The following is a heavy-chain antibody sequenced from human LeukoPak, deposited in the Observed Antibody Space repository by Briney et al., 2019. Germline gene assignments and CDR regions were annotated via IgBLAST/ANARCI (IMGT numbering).Heavy chain of an antibody. CDR1: GFTFSSYW. V-gene: IGHV3-7*04. J-gene: IGHJ4*02. Sequence: PGGSLRLSCAASGFTFSSYWMSWVRQTPQKGLEWVANIKEDGSEKYYVDSAKGRSTISRENTKNSLYLQMNSLRADDTAVYYCARDHLGYSFDYWGQGTLVTVSS. CDR3: ARDHLGYSFDY. CDR2: IKEDGSEK.